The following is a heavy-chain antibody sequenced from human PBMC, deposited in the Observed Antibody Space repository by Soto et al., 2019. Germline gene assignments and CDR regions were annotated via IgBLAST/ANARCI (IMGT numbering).Heavy chain of an antibody. CDR1: GYTFTGYY. CDR3: ASAREWLVLLFDY. CDR2: INPNSGGT. Sequence: ASVKVSCKASGYTFTGYYMHWVRQAPGQGLEWMGWINPNSGGTNYAQKFQGRVTMTRDTSISTAYMELSRLRSDDTAVYYCASAREWLVLLFDYWGQGTLVTVSS. V-gene: IGHV1-2*02. J-gene: IGHJ4*02. D-gene: IGHD6-19*01.